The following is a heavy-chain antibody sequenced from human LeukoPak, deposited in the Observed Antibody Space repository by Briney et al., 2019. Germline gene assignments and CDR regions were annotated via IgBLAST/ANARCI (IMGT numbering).Heavy chain of an antibody. Sequence: PGGSLRLSCAASEFTFSSYAMSWVRQAPGKGLEWVSAISGSGGSTYYADSVKGRFTISRDNSKNTLYLQMNSLRAEDTAVYYCAKDGRYCGYAFDIWGQGTMVTVSS. V-gene: IGHV3-23*01. J-gene: IGHJ3*02. CDR3: AKDGRYCGYAFDI. CDR1: EFTFSSYA. CDR2: ISGSGGST. D-gene: IGHD2-8*02.